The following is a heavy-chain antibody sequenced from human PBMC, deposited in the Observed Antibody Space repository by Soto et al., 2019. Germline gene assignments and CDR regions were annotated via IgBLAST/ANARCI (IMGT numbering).Heavy chain of an antibody. CDR2: ISAYNGNT. V-gene: IGHV1-18*01. Sequence: QVQLVQSGAEVKKPGASVKVSCKASGYTFPSYGISWVRQAPGQGLEWMGWISAYNGNTNYAQKLQGRVTMTTDTSTSRAYMELMRLRSDDTAVYYCARDHGSGWPNYYYYGMDVWGQGTTVTVSS. CDR3: ARDHGSGWPNYYYYGMDV. CDR1: GYTFPSYG. D-gene: IGHD6-19*01. J-gene: IGHJ6*02.